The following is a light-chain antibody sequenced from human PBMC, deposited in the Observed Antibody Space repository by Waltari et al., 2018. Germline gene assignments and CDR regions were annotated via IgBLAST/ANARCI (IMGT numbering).Light chain of an antibody. CDR2: EGS. CDR3: CSYAGSSTLL. J-gene: IGLJ2*01. CDR1: SSDVGSYNL. V-gene: IGLV2-23*01. Sequence: QSALTQPASVSGSPGQSITVSCTGTSSDVGSYNLSPWYQQHPGNDPKLMIYEGSKRPSGVSNRFSGSKSGNTASLTISGLQAEDEADYYCCSYAGSSTLLFGGGTKVTVL.